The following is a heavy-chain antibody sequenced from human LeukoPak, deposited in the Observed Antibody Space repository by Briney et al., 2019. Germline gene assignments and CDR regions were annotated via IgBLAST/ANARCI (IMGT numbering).Heavy chain of an antibody. CDR2: ITPIFGTA. V-gene: IGHV1-69*13. CDR3: ARWAGYCSITNCYTAFDY. CDR1: GGTFTNYA. J-gene: IGHJ4*02. D-gene: IGHD2-2*02. Sequence: SVKVSCKASGGTFTNYAINWVRQAPGQGLEWMGGITPIFGTANYAQRFQGRVTITADESTSTAYMELSSLRSEDTAVYYCARWAGYCSITNCYTAFDYWGQGTLVTVSS.